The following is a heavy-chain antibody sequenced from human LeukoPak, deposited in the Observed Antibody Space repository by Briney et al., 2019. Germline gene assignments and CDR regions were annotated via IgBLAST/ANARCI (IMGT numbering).Heavy chain of an antibody. J-gene: IGHJ4*02. V-gene: IGHV3-74*01. CDR2: IKTDGSVT. Sequence: PGGSLRLSCAASGFTFSDYWMHWVRQAPGKGLVWVSHIKTDGSVTDYADPVKGRFTISRDNARNTVHLQMHSLRAEDTAVYYCARDANRSFNYWGQGILVTVSS. CDR3: ARDANRSFNY. CDR1: GFTFSDYW.